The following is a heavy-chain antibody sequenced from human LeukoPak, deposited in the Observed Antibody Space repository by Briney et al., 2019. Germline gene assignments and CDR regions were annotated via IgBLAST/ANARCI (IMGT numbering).Heavy chain of an antibody. J-gene: IGHJ5*02. V-gene: IGHV4-61*02. D-gene: IGHD1-26*01. CDR2: IYTSGTT. CDR3: TRGHSGTYYVEFDT. Sequence: SQTLSLTCTVSGDSISSGSYYWSWIRQPAGKGLEWIGRIYTSGTTNYNPSLKSRVTISVDTSKNQFSLKLTSVTAADTAVYYCTRGHSGTYYVEFDTWGQGTLVTVSS. CDR1: GDSISSGSYY.